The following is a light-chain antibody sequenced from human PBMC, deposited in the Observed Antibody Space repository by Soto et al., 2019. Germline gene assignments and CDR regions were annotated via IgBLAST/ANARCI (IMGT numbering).Light chain of an antibody. V-gene: IGKV3-15*01. CDR3: QHYNNWLGT. CDR2: GAS. CDR1: QAISSN. J-gene: IGKJ4*01. Sequence: EIVMTQSPATLSVSRGERATLSCRANQAISSNLDWYQQKPGQAPRLLIYGASTRATGIPDRFSGSGSGTEFTLTISSLQSEDFAVYDCQHYNNWLGTFGGGTKVEIK.